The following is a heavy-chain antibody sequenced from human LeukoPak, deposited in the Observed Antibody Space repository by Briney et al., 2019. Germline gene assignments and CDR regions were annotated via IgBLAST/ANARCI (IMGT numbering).Heavy chain of an antibody. CDR3: ASSDYGDYNAFDI. CDR1: GYTFTGYY. Sequence: ASVKVSCKASGYTFTGYYMHWVRQAPGQGLEWMGWMNPNSGNTGYAQKFQGRVTMTRNTSISTAYMELSSLRSEDTTVYYCASSDYGDYNAFDIWGQGTMVTVSS. CDR2: MNPNSGNT. J-gene: IGHJ3*02. V-gene: IGHV1-8*02. D-gene: IGHD4-17*01.